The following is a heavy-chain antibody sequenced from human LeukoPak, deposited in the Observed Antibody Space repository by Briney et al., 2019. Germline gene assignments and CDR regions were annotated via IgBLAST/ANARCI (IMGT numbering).Heavy chain of an antibody. CDR3: ATGAYCDH. V-gene: IGHV3-23*01. Sequence: GGSLRLSCAASGFTFSSYAMSWVRQAPGKGLEWVSAISGSGGSTYYADSVKGRFTISRDNSENTLYLQMNGLRAEDTAIYFCATGAYCDHWGQGTLVTVSS. CDR2: ISGSGGST. J-gene: IGHJ4*02. CDR1: GFTFSSYA.